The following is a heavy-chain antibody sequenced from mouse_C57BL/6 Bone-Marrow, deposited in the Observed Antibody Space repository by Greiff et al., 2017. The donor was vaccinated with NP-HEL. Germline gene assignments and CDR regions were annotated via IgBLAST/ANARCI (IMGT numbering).Heavy chain of an antibody. J-gene: IGHJ4*01. CDR1: GYTITSYW. Sequence: QVQLQQPGAELVKPGASVKLSCKASGYTITSYWMQWVKQRPGQGLEWIGEIDPSDSYTNYNQKFKGKATLTVDTSSSTAYMQLSSLTSEDSAVYYCARDSSGFPYYAMDYWGQGTSVTVSS. D-gene: IGHD3-2*02. CDR2: IDPSDSYT. V-gene: IGHV1-50*01. CDR3: ARDSSGFPYYAMDY.